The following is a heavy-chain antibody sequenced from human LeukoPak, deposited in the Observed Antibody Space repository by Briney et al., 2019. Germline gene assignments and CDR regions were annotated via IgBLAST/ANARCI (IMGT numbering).Heavy chain of an antibody. V-gene: IGHV3-13*01. J-gene: IGHJ4*02. CDR1: GFTFSSYD. D-gene: IGHD6-13*01. Sequence: GGSLRLSCAASGFTFSSYDMHWVRQATGKGLEWVSAIGTAGDTYYPGSVKGRFTISRENAKNSLYLQMNSLRAGDTAVYYCARGDSSSRPGYWGQGTLVTVSS. CDR3: ARGDSSSRPGY. CDR2: IGTAGDT.